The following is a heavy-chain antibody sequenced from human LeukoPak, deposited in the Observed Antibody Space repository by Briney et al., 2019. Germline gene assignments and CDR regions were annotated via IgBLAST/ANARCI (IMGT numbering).Heavy chain of an antibody. V-gene: IGHV4-39*01. CDR2: FYYTGST. Sequence: PSETLSLTCTVSGGSISSNGYYWGWIRQPPGKGPEWIGSFYYTGSTFYSPSLKSRVTISVDTSKNQFSLKLSSVTAADTAVYYCARRSGTYHAFDIWGQGTTVTVSS. CDR1: GGSISSNGYY. J-gene: IGHJ3*02. CDR3: ARRSGTYHAFDI. D-gene: IGHD1-26*01.